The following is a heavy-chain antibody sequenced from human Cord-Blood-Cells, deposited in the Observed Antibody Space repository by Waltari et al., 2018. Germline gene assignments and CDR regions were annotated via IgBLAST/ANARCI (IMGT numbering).Heavy chain of an antibody. CDR1: GGSISSYY. J-gene: IGHJ5*02. V-gene: IGHV4-4*07. CDR3: ARVPDSSGYNWFDP. Sequence: QVQLQESGPGLVKPSETLSLTCTVSGGSISSYYWSWIRQPAGKGLEWIGRIYTSGSTNYNPSLKGRVTMSVDTSKNQFSRKLSFVTAADTAVYYCARVPDSSGYNWFDPWGQGTLVTVSS. CDR2: IYTSGST. D-gene: IGHD3-22*01.